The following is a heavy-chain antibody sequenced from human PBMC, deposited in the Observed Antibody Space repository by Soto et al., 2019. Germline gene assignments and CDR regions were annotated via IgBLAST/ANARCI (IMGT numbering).Heavy chain of an antibody. V-gene: IGHV1-18*01. CDR3: ARGRYGDY. Sequence: QVHLVQSGAEVKKPGASVKVSCKGSGYGFTTYGITWVRQAPGQGLEWMAWISAHNGNTNYAQKLQGRGTVTRVTSTSTAYMELRSLRSDDTAVYYCARGRYGDYWGQGALVTVSS. D-gene: IGHD1-1*01. J-gene: IGHJ4*02. CDR1: GYGFTTYG. CDR2: ISAHNGNT.